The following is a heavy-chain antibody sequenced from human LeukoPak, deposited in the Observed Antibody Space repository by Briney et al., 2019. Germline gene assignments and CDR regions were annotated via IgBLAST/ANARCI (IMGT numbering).Heavy chain of an antibody. V-gene: IGHV3-23*01. CDR1: GFTFSSYA. CDR3: AKDLVRYYGAGDTFDI. J-gene: IGHJ3*02. CDR2: TSGSGGST. Sequence: GGSLRLSCAASGFTFSSYAMTWVRQAPGKGLEWVSTTSGSGGSTYYADSVKGRFTISRDNSNNTLYLQMNSLRAEDTAIFYCAKDLVRYYGAGDTFDIWGQGTMVTVSS. D-gene: IGHD3-10*01.